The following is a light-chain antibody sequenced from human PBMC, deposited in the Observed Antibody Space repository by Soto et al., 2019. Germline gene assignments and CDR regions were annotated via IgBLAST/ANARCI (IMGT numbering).Light chain of an antibody. V-gene: IGLV7-46*01. CDR1: TGAVTSGHY. CDR2: ETS. J-gene: IGLJ2*01. CDR3: LLSHDAPRSGV. Sequence: QAVVTQEPSLTVSPGGTVTLTCGSSTGAVTSGHYPYWFQQKPGQAPRTLIYETSNKYSWTPARFSGSLLGDKAALTLSGAQTDDEADYYCLLSHDAPRSGVFGGGTKLTVL.